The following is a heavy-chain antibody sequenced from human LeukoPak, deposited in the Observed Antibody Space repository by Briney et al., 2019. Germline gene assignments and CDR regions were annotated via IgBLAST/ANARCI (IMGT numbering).Heavy chain of an antibody. V-gene: IGHV1-18*01. J-gene: IGHJ3*02. CDR1: GYTFTSYG. CDR3: ARDSSTAYCGGDCFTGDAFDI. Sequence: ASVKVSCMASGYTFTSYGISWVRQAPGQGLEWMGWISAYNGNTNYAQKLQGRVTMTTDTSTSTAYMELRSLRSDDTAVYYCARDSSTAYCGGDCFTGDAFDIWGQGTMVTVSS. D-gene: IGHD2-21*02. CDR2: ISAYNGNT.